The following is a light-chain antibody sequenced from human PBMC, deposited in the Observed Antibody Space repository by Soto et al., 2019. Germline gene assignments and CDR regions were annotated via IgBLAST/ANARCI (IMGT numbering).Light chain of an antibody. CDR3: QQRYNWPNT. CDR2: DAS. Sequence: IVLTQSPATLSLSPGERATLSCRTSQSVGTYLAWYQHHPGQAPRLLIYDASNRATGIPARFSGSGSGTDFTLTISRPEPEDFAVYYCQQRYNWPNTFGQGTKLEIK. V-gene: IGKV3-11*01. CDR1: QSVGTY. J-gene: IGKJ2*01.